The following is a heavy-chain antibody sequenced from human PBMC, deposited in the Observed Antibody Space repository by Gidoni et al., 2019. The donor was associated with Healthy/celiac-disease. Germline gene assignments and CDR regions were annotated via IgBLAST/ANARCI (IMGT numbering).Heavy chain of an antibody. V-gene: IGHV3-49*05. CDR3: TRENYYDSSGYYFYYYYGMDV. CDR1: GFTFGDYA. J-gene: IGHJ6*02. D-gene: IGHD3-22*01. Sequence: EVQLVESGGGLVKPGRSLRLSCTASGFTFGDYAMSWFRQAPGKGLEWVGFIRSKAYGGTTEYAASVKGRFTISRDDSKSIAYLQMNSLKTEDTAVYYCTRENYYDSSGYYFYYYYGMDVWGQGTTVTVSS. CDR2: IRSKAYGGTT.